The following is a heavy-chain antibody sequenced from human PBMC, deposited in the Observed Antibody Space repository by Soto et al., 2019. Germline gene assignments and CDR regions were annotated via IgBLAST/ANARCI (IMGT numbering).Heavy chain of an antibody. V-gene: IGHV4-39*01. J-gene: IGHJ4*02. CDR3: VSRGIYCSSTSCYQDY. CDR1: GGSISSSSYY. CDR2: IYYSGST. D-gene: IGHD2-2*01. Sequence: SETLSLTCTVSGGSISSSSYYWGWIRQPPGKGLEWIGSIYYSGSTYYNPSLKSRVTISVDTSKNQFSLKLSSVTAADTAVYYCVSRGIYCSSTSCYQDYWGQGTLVTVSS.